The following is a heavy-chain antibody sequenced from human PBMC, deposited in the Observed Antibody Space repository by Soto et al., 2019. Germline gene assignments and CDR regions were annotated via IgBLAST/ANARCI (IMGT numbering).Heavy chain of an antibody. V-gene: IGHV1-58*01. Sequence: ASVKVSCKASGFTFTSSAVQWVRQARGQRLEWIGWIVVGSGNTNYAQKFQERVTITRDMSTSTAYMELSSLRSEDTAVYYCAAEMGYSSGWTYYYYGMDVWGQGTTVTVSS. CDR3: AAEMGYSSGWTYYYYGMDV. J-gene: IGHJ6*02. CDR1: GFTFTSSA. D-gene: IGHD6-19*01. CDR2: IVVGSGNT.